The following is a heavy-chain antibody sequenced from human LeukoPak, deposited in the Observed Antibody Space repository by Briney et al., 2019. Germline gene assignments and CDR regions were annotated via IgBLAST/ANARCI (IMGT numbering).Heavy chain of an antibody. CDR3: ARDFRDGYNSGDDAFDI. J-gene: IGHJ3*02. CDR1: GFTFSNYW. D-gene: IGHD5-12*01. CDR2: INSDGSTT. V-gene: IGHV3-74*01. Sequence: GGSLRLSCTASGFTFSNYWMNWVRQAPGEGLVWASRINSDGSTTRYADSVKGRFTISRDNAKNSLYPQMNSLRAEDTAVYYCARDFRDGYNSGDDAFDIWGQGTMVTVSS.